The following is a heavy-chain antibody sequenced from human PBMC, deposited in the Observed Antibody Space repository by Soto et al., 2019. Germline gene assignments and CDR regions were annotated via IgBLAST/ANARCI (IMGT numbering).Heavy chain of an antibody. CDR2: IYHSGST. CDR3: ARAGTVGYSGYDVARTYWCDP. V-gene: IGHV4-4*02. D-gene: IGHD5-12*01. J-gene: IGHJ5*02. Sequence: SETLSLTCAVSGGSISSSNWWSWVRQPPGKGLEWIGEIYHSGSTNYNPSLKSRVTISVDKSKNQFSLKLSSVTAADTAVYYCARAGTVGYSGYDVARTYWCDPWGQGTLVTVS. CDR1: GGSISSSNW.